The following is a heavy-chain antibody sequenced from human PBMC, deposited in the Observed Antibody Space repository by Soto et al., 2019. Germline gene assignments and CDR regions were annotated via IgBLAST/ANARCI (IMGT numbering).Heavy chain of an antibody. CDR1: GFNFSPYF. J-gene: IGHJ3*02. V-gene: IGHV3-74*01. CDR3: VRDRGTPDSFDI. D-gene: IGHD1-26*01. Sequence: EAHLVESGGGLPQSGGSLRLSCVASGFNFSPYFMAWVRQGPGRGLEWVSHIKGDGTTTAYADSVRGRFIISRDNGRNTLFLQMNSLRDEDTAVYYCVRDRGTPDSFDIWGQGTTVIVSS. CDR2: IKGDGTTT.